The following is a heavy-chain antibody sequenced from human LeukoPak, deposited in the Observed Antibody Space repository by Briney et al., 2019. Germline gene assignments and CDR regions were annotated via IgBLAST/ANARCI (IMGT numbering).Heavy chain of an antibody. CDR1: GGSISSSSYY. D-gene: IGHD3-16*02. CDR3: ARGPYYDYVWGSYPQHDAFDI. Sequence: SETLSLTCTVSGGSISSSSYYWGWIRQPPGKGLEWIGSIYYSGSTYYNPSPKSRVTISVDTSKNQFSLKLSSVTAADTAVYYCARGPYYDYVWGSYPQHDAFDIWGQGTMVTVSS. CDR2: IYYSGST. V-gene: IGHV4-39*07. J-gene: IGHJ3*02.